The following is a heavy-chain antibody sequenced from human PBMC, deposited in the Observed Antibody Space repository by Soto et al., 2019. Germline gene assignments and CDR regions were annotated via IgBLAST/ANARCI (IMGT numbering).Heavy chain of an antibody. D-gene: IGHD6-19*01. CDR2: ISYDGSNK. V-gene: IGHV3-30*18. CDR1: GFTFSSYG. Sequence: QVQLVESGGGVVQPGRSLRLSCAASGFTFSSYGMHWVRQAPGKGLEWVAVISYDGSNKYYADSVKGRFTISRDNSKNTLYLQMNSLRAEDTAVYYCAKDHVAGTNYYYYGMDVWGQGTTVTVSS. CDR3: AKDHVAGTNYYYYGMDV. J-gene: IGHJ6*02.